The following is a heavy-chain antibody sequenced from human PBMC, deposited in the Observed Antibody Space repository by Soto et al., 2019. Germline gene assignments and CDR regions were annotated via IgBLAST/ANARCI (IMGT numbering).Heavy chain of an antibody. J-gene: IGHJ4*02. CDR3: ARSGDNFNVLDY. V-gene: IGHV3-11*06. D-gene: IGHD1-1*01. CDR1: GFTFSDYY. CDR2: SSNSGTFA. Sequence: LRLSCAASGFTFSDYYMSWVRQAPGRGLEWISYSSNSGTFARYATSVKGRFSISRDDANNSLYLEMNSLRVEDTAVYYCARSGDNFNVLDYWGQGTPVTVSS.